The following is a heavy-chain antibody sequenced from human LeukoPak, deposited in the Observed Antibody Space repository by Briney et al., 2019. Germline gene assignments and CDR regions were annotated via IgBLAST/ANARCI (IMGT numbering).Heavy chain of an antibody. Sequence: RASVKVSCKASGGTFSTYAISWVRQAPGQGLEWMGGIIPIFDTTKYAQKFQGRVTITTDESTSTAYMELSSLRSVDTAMYYCARDRMTTVTPDAFDIWGQGTMVTVSS. CDR3: ARDRMTTVTPDAFDI. CDR2: IIPIFDTT. D-gene: IGHD4-11*01. CDR1: GGTFSTYA. J-gene: IGHJ3*02. V-gene: IGHV1-69*05.